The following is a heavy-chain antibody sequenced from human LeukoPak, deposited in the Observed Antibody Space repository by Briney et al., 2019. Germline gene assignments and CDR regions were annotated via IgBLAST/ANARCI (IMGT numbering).Heavy chain of an antibody. D-gene: IGHD6-19*01. CDR3: AIPGIAVAGRFDY. V-gene: IGHV1-69*05. CDR2: IIPIFGTA. Sequence: ASVKVSCKASGGTFSSYAISGVRQAPGQGLEWMGRIIPIFGTANYAQKFQGRVTITTDESTSTAYMELSSLRSEDTAVYYCAIPGIAVAGRFDYWGQGTLVTVSS. J-gene: IGHJ4*02. CDR1: GGTFSSYA.